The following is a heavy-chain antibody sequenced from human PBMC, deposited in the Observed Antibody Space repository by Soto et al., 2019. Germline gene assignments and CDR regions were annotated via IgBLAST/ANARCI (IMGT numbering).Heavy chain of an antibody. CDR3: AREQEDIGATIWWGTYYFDC. CDR2: ISSSSSTI. Sequence: EVQLVESGGGLVQPGGSLRLSCAASGFTFSSYSMNWVRQAPGKGLEWVSYISSSSSTIYYADSVKGRFTISRDNAKNSLDLQMKSLGAEDLAVSYGAREQEDIGATIWWGTYYFDCWGQGTLVTVSS. D-gene: IGHD5-12*01. J-gene: IGHJ4*02. CDR1: GFTFSSYS. V-gene: IGHV3-48*01.